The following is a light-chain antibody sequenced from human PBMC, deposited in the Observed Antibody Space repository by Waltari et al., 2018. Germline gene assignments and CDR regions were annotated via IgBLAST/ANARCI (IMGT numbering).Light chain of an antibody. CDR1: SSDVGSYNL. CDR2: EGT. V-gene: IGLV2-23*01. J-gene: IGLJ2*01. CDR3: CSYVSNSPRVV. Sequence: GQSITISCTGTSSDVGSYNLVSWYQQHPGKAPKLIIYEGTKRPSGVSHRFSGSKSGSTASLTIPGLRAEDGVDYYCCSYVSNSPRVVIGGGTKLTVL.